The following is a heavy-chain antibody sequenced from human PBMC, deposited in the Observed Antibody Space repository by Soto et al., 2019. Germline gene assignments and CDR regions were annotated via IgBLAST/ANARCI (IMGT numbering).Heavy chain of an antibody. CDR3: VKERSGHSYADS. D-gene: IGHD5-18*01. V-gene: IGHV3-23*01. CDR1: GFTFSNYA. J-gene: IGHJ4*02. Sequence: EVQLLQSGGGLVQPGGSLRLSCAASGFTFSNYAMSWLRQPPGKGLEWVSAISDSGDRTYYADSVKGRFTISRDNSKNTLYLKMNSLRAEDSAVYYCVKERSGHSYADSWGQGTLVTVSS. CDR2: ISDSGDRT.